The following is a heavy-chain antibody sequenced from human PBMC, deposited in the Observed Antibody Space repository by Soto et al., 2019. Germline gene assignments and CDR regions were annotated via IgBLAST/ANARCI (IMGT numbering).Heavy chain of an antibody. CDR3: AREYSNDKSGHYGYFQN. J-gene: IGHJ1*01. D-gene: IGHD3-22*01. CDR2: IYSGGAT. CDR1: GFTVSSYY. Sequence: GGSLRLSCAASGFTVSSYYMSCVRQTPGKGLEWVSVIYSGGATYYADSVRGRFTISRDSSKNTLDLQMKSPRAEDTAVYYCAREYSNDKSGHYGYFQNWGQGT. V-gene: IGHV3-53*01.